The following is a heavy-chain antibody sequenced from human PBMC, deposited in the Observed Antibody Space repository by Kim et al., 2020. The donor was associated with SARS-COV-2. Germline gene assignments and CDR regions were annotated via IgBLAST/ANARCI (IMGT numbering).Heavy chain of an antibody. D-gene: IGHD7-27*01. CDR3: AARSGDSATYVDY. V-gene: IGHV4-34*01. Sequence: NPSLKIRVTISVDTSTNQYSLKRSSVTAADTAVYYCAARSGDSATYVDYWGQGTLVTVSS. J-gene: IGHJ4*02.